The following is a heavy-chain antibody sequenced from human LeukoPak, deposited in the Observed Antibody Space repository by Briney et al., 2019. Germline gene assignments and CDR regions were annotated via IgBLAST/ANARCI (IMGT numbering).Heavy chain of an antibody. D-gene: IGHD6-13*01. CDR2: ISSSSSYI. CDR1: GFTFSSYS. CDR3: ARRSGYSSSWSPGGDYFDY. Sequence: PGGSLRLSCAASGFTFSSYSMNWVRQAPGKGLEWVSSISSSSSYIYYADSVKGRFTISRDNAKNSLYLQMNSLRAEDTALYYCARRSGYSSSWSPGGDYFDYWGQGTLVTVSS. V-gene: IGHV3-21*04. J-gene: IGHJ4*02.